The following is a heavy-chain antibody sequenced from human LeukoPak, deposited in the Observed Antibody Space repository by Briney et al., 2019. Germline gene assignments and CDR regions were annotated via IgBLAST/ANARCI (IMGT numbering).Heavy chain of an antibody. CDR1: GGSISSGSHY. V-gene: IGHV4-61*02. CDR2: IYTSGST. J-gene: IGHJ3*02. Sequence: SQTLSLTCTVSGGSISSGSHYWSWIRQPAGKGLEWIGRIYTSGSTNYNPSLKSRVTISVDTSKNQFSLKLSSVAAADTAVYYCVGATHAFDIWGQGTMVTVSS. CDR3: VGATHAFDI.